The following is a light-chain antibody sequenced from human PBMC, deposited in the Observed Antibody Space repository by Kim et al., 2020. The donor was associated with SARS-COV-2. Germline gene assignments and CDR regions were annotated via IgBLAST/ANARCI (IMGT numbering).Light chain of an antibody. J-gene: IGKJ1*01. CDR3: QNYDSAPWT. CDR1: QVINNY. Sequence: DIQMTQSPSSLSASVGDRVTITCRASQVINNYLAWYQQKPGKAPTVLIYGSSTLHSGVPSRFSGSGSGTDFTLTISSLKPEDVGTYYCQNYDSAPWTFGHGTKVDIK. V-gene: IGKV1-27*01. CDR2: GSS.